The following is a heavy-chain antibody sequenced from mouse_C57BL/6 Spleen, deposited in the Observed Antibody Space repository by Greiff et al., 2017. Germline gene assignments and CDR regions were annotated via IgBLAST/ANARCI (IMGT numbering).Heavy chain of an antibody. CDR2: IYPRSGNT. D-gene: IGHD2-1*01. CDR3: ARSFGNFRDYYAMDY. J-gene: IGHJ4*01. Sequence: VQLQQSGAELARPGASVKLSCKASGYTFTSYGIRWVKQRTGQGLEWIGEIYPRSGNTYYNEKFKGKATLTADKSSSTAYMELRSLTSEDSAVYFCARSFGNFRDYYAMDYWGQGTSVTVSS. V-gene: IGHV1-81*01. CDR1: GYTFTSYG.